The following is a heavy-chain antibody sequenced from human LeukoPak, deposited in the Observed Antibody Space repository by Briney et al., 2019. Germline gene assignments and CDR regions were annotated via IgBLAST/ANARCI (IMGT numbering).Heavy chain of an antibody. D-gene: IGHD2-2*01. Sequence: SQTLSLTCAISGDSVSSNSSWNWIRQSPSRGLEWLGRTYYRSTWYNDYAVSERGRITVNPDTSKNQFSLHLNSVTPEDTAVYYCARRLTQYDCFDPWGQGILVTVSS. CDR3: ARRLTQYDCFDP. J-gene: IGHJ5*02. V-gene: IGHV6-1*01. CDR1: GDSVSSNSS. CDR2: TYYRSTWYN.